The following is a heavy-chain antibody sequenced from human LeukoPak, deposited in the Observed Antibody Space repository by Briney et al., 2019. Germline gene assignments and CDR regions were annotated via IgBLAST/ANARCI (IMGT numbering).Heavy chain of an antibody. CDR3: AKDWNSATTGLTY. CDR1: GFTSNSHA. V-gene: IGHV3-23*01. J-gene: IGHJ4*02. Sequence: PGGSLRLSCAASGFTSNSHAMTWVRQAPGKGLEWVSSIRGDSSKTFYADSVEGRFTMLRDNSKKTVYLQMNSLRVDDTAVYYCAKDWNSATTGLTYWGQGTLVTVSS. D-gene: IGHD1-1*01. CDR2: IRGDSSKT.